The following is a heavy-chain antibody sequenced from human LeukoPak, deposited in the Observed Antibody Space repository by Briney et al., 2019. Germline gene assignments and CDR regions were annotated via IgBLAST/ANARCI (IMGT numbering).Heavy chain of an antibody. CDR3: ARAFSAAFDT. D-gene: IGHD2/OR15-2a*01. Sequence: SETLSLTCTVSGGSISSSSYYWGWIRQPPGKGLEWIGYIYNTGTTNYNPSLKSRVTISLDTSKNQFSLKLSSVTAADTAVYYCARAFSAAFDTWGQGTMVTVSS. J-gene: IGHJ3*02. CDR1: GGSISSSSYY. V-gene: IGHV4-61*05. CDR2: IYNTGTT.